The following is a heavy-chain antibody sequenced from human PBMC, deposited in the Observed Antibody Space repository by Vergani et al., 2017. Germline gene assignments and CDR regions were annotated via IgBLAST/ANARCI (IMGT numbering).Heavy chain of an antibody. J-gene: IGHJ3*01. Sequence: EVQLLESGGGLVQPGGSLRLSCAASGFTFSSYAMSWVRQAPGKGLEWVAAISSSGGSTYYADSVKGRFTITRDNSKNTLCLQMNSLRAEDTAVYYCAKYWTDGVGAFDVWGQGTMVTVSS. D-gene: IGHD1-1*01. CDR2: ISSSGGST. CDR3: AKYWTDGVGAFDV. CDR1: GFTFSSYA. V-gene: IGHV3-23*01.